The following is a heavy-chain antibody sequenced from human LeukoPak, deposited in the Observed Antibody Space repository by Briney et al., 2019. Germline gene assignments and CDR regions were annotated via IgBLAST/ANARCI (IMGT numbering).Heavy chain of an antibody. J-gene: IGHJ6*02. D-gene: IGHD3-10*01. Sequence: PGGSLRLSCAASGFTFSSYAMSWVRQAPGKGLEWVSAISGSGGSTYYADSVKGRFTISRDNSKNTLYLQMNSLRAEDTAVYYCAKGGTRLLDSGSYFQTLYYYYYYGMGVWGQGTTVTVSS. CDR2: ISGSGGST. CDR1: GFTFSSYA. CDR3: AKGGTRLLDSGSYFQTLYYYYYYGMGV. V-gene: IGHV3-23*01.